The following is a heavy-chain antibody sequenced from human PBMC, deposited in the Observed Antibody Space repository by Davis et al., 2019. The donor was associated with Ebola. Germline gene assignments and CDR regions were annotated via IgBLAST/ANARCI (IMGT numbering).Heavy chain of an antibody. Sequence: ASVQVSCKASGYTFTSYGISWVRQAPGQGLEWMGWISGYNGDTNHAQKFQGRVTMTTHTSTSTAYMELRSLRSDDTAVYYCARAAAYSGYVGSWGQGTLVTVSS. V-gene: IGHV1-18*01. D-gene: IGHD5-12*01. CDR1: GYTFTSYG. CDR2: ISGYNGDT. CDR3: ARAAAYSGYVGS. J-gene: IGHJ4*02.